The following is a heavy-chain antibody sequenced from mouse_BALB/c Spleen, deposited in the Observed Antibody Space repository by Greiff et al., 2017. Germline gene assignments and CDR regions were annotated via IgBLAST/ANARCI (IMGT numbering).Heavy chain of an antibody. J-gene: IGHJ3*01. V-gene: IGHV3-2*02. CDR3: ARCDYDGAY. Sequence: EVMLVESGPGLVKPSQSLSLTCTVTGYSITSDYAWNWIRQFPGNKLEWMGYISYSGSTSYNPSLKSRISITRDTSKNQFFLQLNSVTTEDTATYYCARCDYDGAYWGQGTLVTVSA. CDR2: ISYSGST. CDR1: GYSITSDYA. D-gene: IGHD2-4*01.